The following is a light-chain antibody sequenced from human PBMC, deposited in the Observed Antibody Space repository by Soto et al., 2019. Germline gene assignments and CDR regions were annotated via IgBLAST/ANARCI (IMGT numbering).Light chain of an antibody. CDR2: DVN. J-gene: IGLJ1*01. V-gene: IGLV2-8*01. CDR1: AGDIGGFTF. Sequence: QSVLTKPPHAPGPLGQSVATSCTGTAGDIGGFTFFSWYQHHPGKAPKLLIYDVNKRPSGVPNRFSGSKSGNTASRTVSGLQAEDEADYYCSAHGGTNPYVFGTGTKLNVL. CDR3: SAHGGTNPYV.